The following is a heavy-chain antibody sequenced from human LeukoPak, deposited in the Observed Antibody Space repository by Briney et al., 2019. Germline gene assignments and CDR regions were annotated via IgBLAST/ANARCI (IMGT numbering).Heavy chain of an antibody. Sequence: GGSLRLSCAASGFTVSSNYMSWVRQAPGKGLEWVSVIYSGGSTYYADSVKGRFTISRDNSKNTLYLQMNSLRAEDTAVYYCAKDLSGYCSSTSCYRRGLDIWGQGTMVTVSS. CDR2: IYSGGST. CDR3: AKDLSGYCSSTSCYRRGLDI. D-gene: IGHD2-2*02. CDR1: GFTVSSNY. V-gene: IGHV3-66*01. J-gene: IGHJ3*02.